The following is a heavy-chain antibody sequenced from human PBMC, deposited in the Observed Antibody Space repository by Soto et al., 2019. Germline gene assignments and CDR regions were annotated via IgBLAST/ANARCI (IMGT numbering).Heavy chain of an antibody. CDR3: ARDRSKPPVVVTAIGY. J-gene: IGHJ4*02. V-gene: IGHV1-18*01. CDR2: ISAYNGNT. Sequence: GASVKVSCKASGYTFTSYGISWVRQAPGQGLEWMGWISAYNGNTNYAQKLQGRVTMTTDTSTSTAYMELRSLRSDDTAVYYCARDRSKPPVVVTAIGYWGQGTLVTVSS. CDR1: GYTFTSYG. D-gene: IGHD2-21*02.